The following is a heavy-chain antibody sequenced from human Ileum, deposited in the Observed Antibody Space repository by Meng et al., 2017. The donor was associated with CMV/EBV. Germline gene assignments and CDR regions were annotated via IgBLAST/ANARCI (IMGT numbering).Heavy chain of an antibody. D-gene: IGHD1-26*01. Sequence: QVQLVQSGPEVKKPXXSXSVXCXXSGYTFTGYYIHWVRQAPGQGLEWMGYINPNSGGTNFAQNFQGRVTMIRDRSISTAYMELSRLRSDDTAVYFCARGIRVGDTGWHFDYWGQGTLVTVSS. CDR2: INPNSGGT. CDR3: ARGIRVGDTGWHFDY. J-gene: IGHJ4*02. CDR1: GYTFTGYY. V-gene: IGHV1-2*02.